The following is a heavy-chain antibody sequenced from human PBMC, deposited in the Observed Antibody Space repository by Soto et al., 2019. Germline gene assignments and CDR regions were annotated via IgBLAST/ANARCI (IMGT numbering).Heavy chain of an antibody. D-gene: IGHD1-26*01. CDR1: GGTLSNYA. Sequence: QVQLVQSGAEVKKPGSSVKVSCKAYGGTLSNYAITWVRQAPGLGHEWMGGIVPLSTTTKYAQKFQGRVTITVDTSTNTAYMELSSLRFVDTAVYYCAREGFGGSYYGSWGQGTLVTVSS. J-gene: IGHJ4*02. V-gene: IGHV1-69*06. CDR2: IVPLSTTT. CDR3: AREGFGGSYYGS.